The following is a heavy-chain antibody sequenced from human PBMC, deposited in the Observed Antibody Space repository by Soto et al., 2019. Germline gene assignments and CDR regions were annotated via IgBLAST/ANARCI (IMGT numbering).Heavy chain of an antibody. Sequence: NPSETLSLTCTVSGGSISRYYWIWSRQPPGKGLEWIGYIYYSGNTNYNPSLKSRVTMSVDTSRNQFSLQLSSVTAADTAVYYCARDAGATYFDNWGQGTLVTVSS. CDR2: IYYSGNT. V-gene: IGHV4-59*01. CDR3: ARDAGATYFDN. CDR1: GGSISRYY. J-gene: IGHJ4*02.